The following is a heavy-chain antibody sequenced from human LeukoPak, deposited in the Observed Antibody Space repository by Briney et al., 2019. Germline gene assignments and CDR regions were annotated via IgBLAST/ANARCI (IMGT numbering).Heavy chain of an antibody. V-gene: IGHV3-74*01. CDR1: GFTFSASW. Sequence: GGSLRLSCAASGFTFSASWMHWVRQGPGKGLMWVSRMNRDGSVTTYADPVKGRFTISRDNAKNTLYLQMNSLRVEDTAVYYCARGVNGDSDFWGQGTLVTVSS. J-gene: IGHJ4*02. D-gene: IGHD4-17*01. CDR3: ARGVNGDSDF. CDR2: MNRDGSVT.